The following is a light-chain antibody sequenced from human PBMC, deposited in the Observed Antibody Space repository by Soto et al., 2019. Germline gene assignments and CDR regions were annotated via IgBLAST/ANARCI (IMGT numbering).Light chain of an antibody. J-gene: IGKJ4*01. CDR2: GAS. CDR3: QQYGSSPTT. CDR1: QSVSSSY. V-gene: IGKV3-20*01. Sequence: EIVLTQSPGTLSLSPGERATLSCRASQSVSSSYLAWYRQKPGQAPRLLIYGASSRATGIPDRFSSSGSGTDFALTISRLEPEDFAVYYCQQYGSSPTTFGGGTKAEIK.